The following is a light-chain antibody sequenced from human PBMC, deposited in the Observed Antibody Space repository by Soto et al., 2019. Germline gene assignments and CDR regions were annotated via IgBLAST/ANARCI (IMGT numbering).Light chain of an antibody. V-gene: IGKV1-8*01. CDR3: QQYYSYPLT. CDR1: QGISSY. Sequence: AIRMTQSPSSFSASTGDRVTITCRASQGISSYFACYQQKPGKAPKLLIYAASTLKSGVPSRLSGSGSGKDFTLTISCVQYEDFATYYCQQYYSYPLTFGGGTKVEIK. J-gene: IGKJ4*01. CDR2: AAS.